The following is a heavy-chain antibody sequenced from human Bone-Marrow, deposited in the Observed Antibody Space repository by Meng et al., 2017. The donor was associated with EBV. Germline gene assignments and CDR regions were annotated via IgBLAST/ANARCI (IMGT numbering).Heavy chain of an antibody. Sequence: LHQRGASLLKPAETLSLTCAVYGWSFSGYYWNWIRQPPGKGLEWIGEINHSGSTNYNPSLKSRVTISVDTSKNQFSLKLSSVTAADTAVYYCARGDYGSGSYYSHVGVVYWGQGTLVTVSS. V-gene: IGHV4-34*01. CDR2: INHSGST. CDR1: GWSFSGYY. D-gene: IGHD3-10*01. J-gene: IGHJ4*02. CDR3: ARGDYGSGSYYSHVGVVY.